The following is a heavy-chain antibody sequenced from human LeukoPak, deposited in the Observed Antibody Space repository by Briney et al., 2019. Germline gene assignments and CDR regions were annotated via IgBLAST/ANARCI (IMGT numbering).Heavy chain of an antibody. V-gene: IGHV6-1*01. D-gene: IGHD3-22*01. CDR2: TYYRSKWYN. J-gene: IGHJ6*01. CDR1: GDSVSSNSAA. Sequence: SQTLSLTCAISGDSVSSNSAAWNWIRQSPSRGLEWLGRTYYRSKWYNDYAVSVKSRITINPDTSKNQFSLQLNSVTPEDTAVYYCARSTGYYDSSGSTRGYYYYYGMDVWGKGPRSPSPQ. CDR3: ARSTGYYDSSGSTRGYYYYYGMDV.